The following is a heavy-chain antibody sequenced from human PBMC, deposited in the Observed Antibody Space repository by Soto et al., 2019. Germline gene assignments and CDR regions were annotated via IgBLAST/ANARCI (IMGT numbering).Heavy chain of an antibody. J-gene: IGHJ5*02. CDR3: ARVVGALGHWFDP. D-gene: IGHD1-26*01. CDR2: ISAYNYNT. CDR1: GYTFTSYG. V-gene: IGHV1-18*01. Sequence: QVQLVQSGAEVKKPGASVKVSCKASGYTFTSYGLSWVRQAPGQGLEWMGRISAYNYNTNYAQKLQGRVTMTTATSTSTAYMELRSLRSADTAVYYCARVVGALGHWFDPWGQGTLVTVSS.